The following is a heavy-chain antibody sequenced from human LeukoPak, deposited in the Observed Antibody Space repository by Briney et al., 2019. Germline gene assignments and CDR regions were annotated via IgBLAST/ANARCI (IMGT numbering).Heavy chain of an antibody. J-gene: IGHJ4*02. CDR2: INAYSGNT. V-gene: IGHV1-18*01. CDR1: GYTFTRYG. Sequence: ASVKVSCKASGYTFTRYGITWVRQAPGQGLEWMGCINAYSGNTIYAQKLQGRVTMTTDIFTSTAYMELRSLRADDTAVYYCARSSTVTPIQYYFDYWGQGTLVTVSS. CDR3: ARSSTVTPIQYYFDY. D-gene: IGHD4-17*01.